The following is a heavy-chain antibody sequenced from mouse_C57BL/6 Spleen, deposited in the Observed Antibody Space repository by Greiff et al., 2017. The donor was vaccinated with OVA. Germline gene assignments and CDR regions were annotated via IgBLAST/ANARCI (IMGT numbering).Heavy chain of an antibody. CDR3: ARGGYGSSFLFDY. V-gene: IGHV1-61*01. Sequence: VQLQQPGAELVRPGSSVKLSCKASGYTFTSYWMDWVKQRPGQGLEWIGNIYPSDSETHYNQKFKDKATLTVDKSSSTAYMQLSSLTSEDSAVYYCARGGYGSSFLFDYWGQGTTLTVSS. D-gene: IGHD1-1*01. CDR1: GYTFTSYW. CDR2: IYPSDSET. J-gene: IGHJ2*01.